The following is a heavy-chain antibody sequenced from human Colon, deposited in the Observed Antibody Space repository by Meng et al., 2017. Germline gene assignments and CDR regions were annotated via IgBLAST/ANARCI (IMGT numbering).Heavy chain of an antibody. J-gene: IGHJ4*02. Sequence: QVPRQESGPGLVKPSGTLSLTCAVSGTSISRSNWWTCVRQAPGKGLEWIGEIYHIGSTNYNPSLKSRVTILVDESKNEFSLKLTSVTAADTAVYYCARENDSGNSYDHWGRGTLVTVSS. D-gene: IGHD3-10*01. CDR2: IYHIGST. CDR1: GTSISRSNW. V-gene: IGHV4-4*02. CDR3: ARENDSGNSYDH.